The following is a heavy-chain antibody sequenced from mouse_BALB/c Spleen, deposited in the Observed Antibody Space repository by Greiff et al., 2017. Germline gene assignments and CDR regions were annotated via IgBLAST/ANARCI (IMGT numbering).Heavy chain of an antibody. J-gene: IGHJ2*01. CDR3: AREDGHYFDY. Sequence: DVMLVESGGDLVKPGGSLKLSCAASGFTFSSYGMSWVRQTPDKRLEWVATISSGGSYTYYPDSVKGRFTISRDNAKNTLYLQMSSLKSEDTAMYYCAREDGHYFDYWGQGTTLTVSS. CDR1: GFTFSSYG. CDR2: ISSGGSYT. D-gene: IGHD2-3*01. V-gene: IGHV5-6*02.